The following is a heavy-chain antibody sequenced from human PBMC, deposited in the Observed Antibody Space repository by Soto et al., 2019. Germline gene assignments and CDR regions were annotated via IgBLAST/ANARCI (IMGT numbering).Heavy chain of an antibody. V-gene: IGHV4-34*01. CDR1: GGFVTSGSYY. D-gene: IGHD1-1*01. CDR2: MSHSGGT. Sequence: QVQLQQWGAGLLKPSETLSLTCAVYGGFVTSGSYYWSWIRQPPGKGLEWIGEMSHSGGTHFNPSLKIRVTLSVDPSKTQFPLKMSSVTAADTALYYCARVERGTATTVVDAFDIWGPGTMVTVSS. J-gene: IGHJ3*02. CDR3: ARVERGTATTVVDAFDI.